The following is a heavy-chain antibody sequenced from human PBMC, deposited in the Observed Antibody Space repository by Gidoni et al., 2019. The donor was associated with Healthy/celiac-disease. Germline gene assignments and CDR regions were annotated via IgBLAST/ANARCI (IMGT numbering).Heavy chain of an antibody. Sequence: EVRLVVPGGGVVEPGGSLRLSCAASGFTLSSNYFSWVSQAPGKGLEGISVIYSGGSTCYADSVKGRFTITRDNSKNTLYLQMTSLRAEDTALYYCARDREVERGAFDIWGQGTMVTVSS. V-gene: IGHV3-66*01. CDR1: GFTLSSNY. D-gene: IGHD2-15*01. CDR3: ARDREVERGAFDI. CDR2: IYSGGST. J-gene: IGHJ3*02.